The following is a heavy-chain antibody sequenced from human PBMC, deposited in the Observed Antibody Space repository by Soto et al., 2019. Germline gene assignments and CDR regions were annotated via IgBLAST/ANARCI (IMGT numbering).Heavy chain of an antibody. V-gene: IGHV4-61*01. CDR3: ARDPLGYSGYDLAKSGGQYSYGMDV. D-gene: IGHD5-12*01. CDR2: IYYSGST. J-gene: IGHJ6*02. Sequence: PSETLSLTCTVSGGSVSSGSYYWSWIRHPPGKGLEWIGYIYYSGSTNYNPSLKSRVTISVDTSKNQFSLKLSSVTAADTAVYYCARDPLGYSGYDLAKSGGQYSYGMDVWGQGTTLTVCS. CDR1: GGSVSSGSYY.